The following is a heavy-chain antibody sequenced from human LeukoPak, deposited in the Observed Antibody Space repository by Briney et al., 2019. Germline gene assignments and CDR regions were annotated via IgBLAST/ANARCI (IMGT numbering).Heavy chain of an antibody. CDR3: SRRLDY. Sequence: GGSLRLSCAASGFTFSSYAMHWVRQAPGKGLEYVSAISSNGGSTYYANSVKGRFTISRDNSKNTLYLQMGSLRAEDMAVYYCSRRLDYWGQGALVTVSS. J-gene: IGHJ4*02. V-gene: IGHV3-64*01. CDR1: GFTFSSYA. CDR2: ISSNGGST.